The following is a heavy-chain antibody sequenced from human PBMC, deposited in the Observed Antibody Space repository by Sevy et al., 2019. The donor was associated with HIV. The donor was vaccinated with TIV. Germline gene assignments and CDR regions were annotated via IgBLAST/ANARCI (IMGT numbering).Heavy chain of an antibody. CDR3: ARWLSIAFALSDY. CDR2: IKQDGSEK. D-gene: IGHD6-6*01. Sequence: GESLKISCAASGFTFSSYWMSWVRQAPGKGLEWVANIKQDGSEKYYVDSVKGRFIISRDNAKNSLYLQMNSLRAEDTAVYYCARWLSIAFALSDYWGQGTLVTVSS. CDR1: GFTFSSYW. V-gene: IGHV3-7*03. J-gene: IGHJ4*02.